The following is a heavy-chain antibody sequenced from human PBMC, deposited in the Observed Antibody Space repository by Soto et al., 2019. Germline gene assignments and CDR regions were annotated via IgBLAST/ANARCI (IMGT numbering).Heavy chain of an antibody. V-gene: IGHV3-7*01. D-gene: IGHD3-22*01. J-gene: IGHJ4*02. CDR1: GFTFSSYW. CDR3: ARDEKYYYDSSGYVDY. CDR2: IKQDGSEK. Sequence: GGSLRLSCAASGFTFSSYWMSWVRQAPGKGLEWVANIKQDGSEKYYVDSVKGRFTISRDNAKNSLYLQMNSLRAEDTAVYYCARDEKYYYDSSGYVDYWGQGTLVTVSS.